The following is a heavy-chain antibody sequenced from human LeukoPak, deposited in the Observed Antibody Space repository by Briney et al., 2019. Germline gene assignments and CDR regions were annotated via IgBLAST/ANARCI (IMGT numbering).Heavy chain of an antibody. Sequence: GGSLRLSCAASGITFSSYYMSWVRQAPGKGLEWVASIKEEDGSDRYYVDSVKGRFTISRDNAKKSLFLQMNSLRAEDTASYFCAREWEVPRYFDYWGRGSLVIVSS. J-gene: IGHJ4*02. CDR1: GITFSSYY. D-gene: IGHD1-26*01. CDR3: AREWEVPRYFDY. V-gene: IGHV3-7*04. CDR2: IKEEDGSDR.